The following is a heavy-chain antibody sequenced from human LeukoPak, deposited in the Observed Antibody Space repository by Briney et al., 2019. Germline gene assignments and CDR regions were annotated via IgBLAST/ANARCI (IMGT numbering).Heavy chain of an antibody. CDR3: ARDFGGETDY. CDR2: IYTGGNT. V-gene: IGHV3-53*01. D-gene: IGHD2-21*01. J-gene: IGHJ4*02. CDR1: GFTVDSNY. Sequence: GGSLRLSCAASGFTVDSNYLSWVRQAPGKGLEWVSTIYTGGNTYYAASVKGRFTISRDNAKNSLYLQMNSLRAEDTAVYYCARDFGGETDYWGQGTLVTVSS.